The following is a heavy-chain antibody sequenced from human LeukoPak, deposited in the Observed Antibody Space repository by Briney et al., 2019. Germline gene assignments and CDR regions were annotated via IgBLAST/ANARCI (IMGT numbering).Heavy chain of an antibody. D-gene: IGHD3-22*01. Sequence: RGESLKISCKGSGYSFTSYWIGWVRQMPGKGLEWMGIIYPGDSDTRYSPSFQGQVTISADKSISTAYLQWSSLKASDTAMYYCARLPYYYDSSGYPPPIDYWGQGTLVTVSS. CDR2: IYPGDSDT. V-gene: IGHV5-51*01. J-gene: IGHJ4*02. CDR3: ARLPYYYDSSGYPPPIDY. CDR1: GYSFTSYW.